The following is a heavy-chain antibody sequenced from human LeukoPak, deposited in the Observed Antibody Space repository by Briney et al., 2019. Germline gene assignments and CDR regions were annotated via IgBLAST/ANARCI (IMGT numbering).Heavy chain of an antibody. CDR3: ARDPLAYDSSGYPPFVDY. J-gene: IGHJ4*02. CDR1: GFTFSSYS. CDR2: ISSSSSYI. D-gene: IGHD3-22*01. Sequence: GGSLRLSCAASGFTFSSYSMNWVRQAPGKGLEWVSSISSSSSYIYYADSVKGRFTISRDNAKNSLYLQMNSLRAEDTAVYYCARDPLAYDSSGYPPFVDYWGQGTLVTVSS. V-gene: IGHV3-21*01.